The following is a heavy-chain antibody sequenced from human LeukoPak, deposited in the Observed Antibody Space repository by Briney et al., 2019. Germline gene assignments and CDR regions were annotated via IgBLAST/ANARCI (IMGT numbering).Heavy chain of an antibody. CDR2: INHSGST. CDR1: GGSFSGYY. J-gene: IGHJ4*02. D-gene: IGHD2-8*01. CDR3: ARRPYCTNGVCSPQFFDY. Sequence: SETLSLTCAVYGGSFSGYYWSWIGQPPGKGLEWIGEINHSGSTNYNPSLKSRVTISVDTSKNQFSLKLSSVTAADTAVYYCARRPYCTNGVCSPQFFDYWGQGTLVTVSS. V-gene: IGHV4-34*01.